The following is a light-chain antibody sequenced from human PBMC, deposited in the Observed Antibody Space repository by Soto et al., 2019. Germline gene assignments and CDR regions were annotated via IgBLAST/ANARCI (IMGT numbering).Light chain of an antibody. CDR2: DVS. J-gene: IGLJ2*01. CDR1: SSDIGYYNY. Sequence: QSALTQPASVSGSPGQSITISCTGSSSDIGYYNYVSWYQHHPDKAPKLIIYDVSNRPSGVSDRFSGSKSGNTASLTISGLQAEDEADYNCSSYTTTNALVFGGGTKLTVL. V-gene: IGLV2-14*03. CDR3: SSYTTTNALV.